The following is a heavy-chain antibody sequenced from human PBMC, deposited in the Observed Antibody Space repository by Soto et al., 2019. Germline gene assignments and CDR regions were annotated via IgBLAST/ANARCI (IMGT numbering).Heavy chain of an antibody. J-gene: IGHJ4*02. CDR1: GFTFSSYA. V-gene: IGHV3-23*01. Sequence: GGSLRLSCAASGFTFSSYAMSWVRQAPGKGLEWVSAISGSGGSTYYADSVKGRFTISRDNSKNTLYLQRNSLRAEDTAVYYCAKDPSGDYDSSGPFDYWGQGTLVTVSS. D-gene: IGHD3-22*01. CDR2: ISGSGGST. CDR3: AKDPSGDYDSSGPFDY.